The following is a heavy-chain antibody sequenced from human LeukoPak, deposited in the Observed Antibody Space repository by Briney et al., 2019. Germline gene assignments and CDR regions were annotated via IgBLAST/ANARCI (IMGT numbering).Heavy chain of an antibody. Sequence: PSETLSLTCTVSNGSISSNYWSWIRQPAGKRLEWIGRIYNTGSTNYNPSLKSRVTMSVDTYKNQFSLRLTSVNAADTAIYYCARVRDSSGYYLGAFDVWGQGTMVTVSS. V-gene: IGHV4-4*07. CDR3: ARVRDSSGYYLGAFDV. J-gene: IGHJ3*01. CDR2: IYNTGST. CDR1: NGSISSNY. D-gene: IGHD3-22*01.